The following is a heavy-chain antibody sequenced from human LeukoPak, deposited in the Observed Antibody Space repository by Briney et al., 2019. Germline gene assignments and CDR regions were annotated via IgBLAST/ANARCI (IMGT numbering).Heavy chain of an antibody. D-gene: IGHD3-22*01. CDR2: ISWDGGST. J-gene: IGHJ6*04. CDR1: GFTFDDYA. Sequence: PGGSLRLSCAASGFTFDDYAMHWVRQAPGKGLEWVSLISWDGGSTYYADSVKGRFTISRDNSKNSLYLQMNSLRAEDTALYYCAKDADDSSGYQMDVWGKGTTVTVSS. V-gene: IGHV3-43D*03. CDR3: AKDADDSSGYQMDV.